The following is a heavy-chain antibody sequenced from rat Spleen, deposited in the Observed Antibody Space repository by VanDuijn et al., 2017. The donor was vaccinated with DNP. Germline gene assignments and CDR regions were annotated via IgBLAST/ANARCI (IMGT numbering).Heavy chain of an antibody. J-gene: IGHJ2*01. D-gene: IGHD4-3*01. CDR1: GFTFSDYF. Sequence: EVQLVESGGDLVQPGRSLKLSCTASGFTFSDYFMAWVRQAPTKGLEWVASISYDGGDTYYRDSVKGRFTISRDNPKSTLYLQMNSLRSEDMATYYCIRWNSGHFDYWGQGVMVTVSS. CDR2: ISYDGGDT. CDR3: IRWNSGHFDY. V-gene: IGHV5-20*01.